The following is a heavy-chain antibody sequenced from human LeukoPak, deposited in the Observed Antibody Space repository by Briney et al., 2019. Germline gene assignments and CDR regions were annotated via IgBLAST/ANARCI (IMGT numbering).Heavy chain of an antibody. D-gene: IGHD3-9*01. CDR2: ISSSGSTI. CDR3: ARDSQGDILTGYYNYYYMNV. CDR1: GFTFSDYY. J-gene: IGHJ6*03. V-gene: IGHV3-11*01. Sequence: PGGSLRLSCAASGFTFSDYYMSWIRQAPGMGLEWVSYISSSGSTIYYADSVKGRFTTSRDNAKKSLYLQMNSLRAEDTAVYYCARDSQGDILTGYYNYYYMNVWGKGSTVTVSS.